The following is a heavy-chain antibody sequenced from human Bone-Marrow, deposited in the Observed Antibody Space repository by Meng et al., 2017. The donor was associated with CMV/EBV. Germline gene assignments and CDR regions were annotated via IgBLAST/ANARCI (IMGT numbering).Heavy chain of an antibody. V-gene: IGHV1-18*01. CDR3: ARNRRTIFGVVMRDYYYYHGMDV. J-gene: IGHJ6*02. CDR1: GYTFTSYG. CDR2: ISAYNGNT. D-gene: IGHD3-3*01. Sequence: ASVKVSCKASGYTFTSYGISWVRQAPGQGLEWMGWISAYNGNTNYAQKFQGRVTMTRDTSISTAYMELSRLRSDDTAVYYCARNRRTIFGVVMRDYYYYHGMDVWGQRTTVTVAS.